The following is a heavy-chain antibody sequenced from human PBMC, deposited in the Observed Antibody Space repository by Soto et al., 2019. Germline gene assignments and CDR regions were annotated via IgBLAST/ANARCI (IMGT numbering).Heavy chain of an antibody. CDR1: GYTFSTYS. CDR3: AVSLYGVVLHYYYRMDV. D-gene: IGHD3-3*01. Sequence: GASVKVSCKASGYTFSTYSMHWVRQAPGHSLEWMGWINGATGQTRSSQRFQDRVTITRDTSTSTAYMEISGLTFEDTAFYYCAVSLYGVVLHYYYRMDVWGPGTSVTVSS. J-gene: IGHJ6*02. CDR2: INGATGQT. V-gene: IGHV1-3*01.